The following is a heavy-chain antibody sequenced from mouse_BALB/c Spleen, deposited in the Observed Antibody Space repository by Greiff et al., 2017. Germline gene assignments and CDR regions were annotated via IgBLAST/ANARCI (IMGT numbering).Heavy chain of an antibody. J-gene: IGHJ2*01. CDR1: GFNIKDYY. Sequence: EVQRVESGAELVRSGASVKLSCTASGFNIKDYYMHWVKQRPEQGLEWIGWIDPENGDTEYAPKFQGKATMTADTSSNTAYLQLSSLTSEDTAVYYCNAWGLRRDYWGQGTTLTVSS. D-gene: IGHD2-2*01. CDR3: NAWGLRRDY. CDR2: IDPENGDT. V-gene: IGHV14-4*02.